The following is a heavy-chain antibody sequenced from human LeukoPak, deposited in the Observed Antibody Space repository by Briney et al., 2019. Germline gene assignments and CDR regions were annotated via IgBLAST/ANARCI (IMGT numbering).Heavy chain of an antibody. Sequence: GGSLRLSCAASGFTFSSYGMHWVRQAPGKGLEWVAFIRHDGSNRYYADSVKGRFTISRDNSKNTLYLQMNSLRAEDTAVYYCAKESVDIVVVVAAIPPLGYYYMDVWGKGTTVTVSS. V-gene: IGHV3-30*02. CDR3: AKESVDIVVVVAAIPPLGYYYMDV. CDR2: IRHDGSNR. D-gene: IGHD2-15*01. CDR1: GFTFSSYG. J-gene: IGHJ6*03.